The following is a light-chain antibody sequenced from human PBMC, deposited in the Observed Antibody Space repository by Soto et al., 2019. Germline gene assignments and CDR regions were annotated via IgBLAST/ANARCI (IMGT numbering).Light chain of an antibody. J-gene: IGKJ5*01. Sequence: IQLTQSPSSLSASIGDRVTITCRASQGISNSLAWYQQKPGKAPKLPIYIASTLQNGVPPRFSGSGFGTDFTLTISSLQPEDFATYYCQQLDSYPLTFGQGTRLEIK. CDR2: IAS. V-gene: IGKV1-9*01. CDR3: QQLDSYPLT. CDR1: QGISNS.